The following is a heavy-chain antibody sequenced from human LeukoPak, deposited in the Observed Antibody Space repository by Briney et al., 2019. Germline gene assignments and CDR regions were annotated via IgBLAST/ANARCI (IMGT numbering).Heavy chain of an antibody. J-gene: IGHJ4*02. V-gene: IGHV1-24*01. CDR2: FDPEDGET. CDR3: ATSGDDSSGYYYPLDY. CDR1: GYTLTELS. Sequence: ASVKVSCKVSGYTLTELSTHWVRQAPGKGLEWMGGFDPEDGETIYAQKFQGRVTMTEDTSTDTAYMELSSLRSEDTAVYYCATSGDDSSGYYYPLDYWGQGTLVTVSS. D-gene: IGHD3-22*01.